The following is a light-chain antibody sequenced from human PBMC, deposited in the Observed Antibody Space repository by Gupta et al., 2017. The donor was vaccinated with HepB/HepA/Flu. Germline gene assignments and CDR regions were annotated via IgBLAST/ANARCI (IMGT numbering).Light chain of an antibody. J-gene: IGKJ2*01. Sequence: EIVLTQSPGTLSLSPGERATLSCRASQSVRSSSLAWYQQRPGQAPRLLIYGVSSRATGIPDRFSGSGSGTEFTLTITRLEPEDFAVYYCQQDGSSPPTFGQGTKVEIK. V-gene: IGKV3-20*01. CDR3: QQDGSSPPT. CDR1: QSVRSSS. CDR2: GVS.